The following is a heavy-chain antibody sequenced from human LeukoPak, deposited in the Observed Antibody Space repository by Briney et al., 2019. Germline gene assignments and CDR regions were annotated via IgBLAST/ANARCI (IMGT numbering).Heavy chain of an antibody. CDR1: GGSISSSSYY. CDR2: IYHSGST. CDR3: AGSDYYYYMDV. V-gene: IGHV4-39*01. D-gene: IGHD3-10*01. J-gene: IGHJ6*03. Sequence: SETLPLTCTVSGGSISSSSYYWGWIRQPPGKELEWIGSIYHSGSTYYNPSLKSRVTISVDTSKNQFSLKLSSVTAADTAVFYCAGSDYYYYMDVWGKGTTVTVSS.